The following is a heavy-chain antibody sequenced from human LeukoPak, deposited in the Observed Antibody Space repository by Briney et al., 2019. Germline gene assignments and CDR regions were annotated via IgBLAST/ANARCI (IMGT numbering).Heavy chain of an antibody. CDR3: ARHPPGGYSYQKGNWFDP. Sequence: ASVKVSCKASGYTFTSYDINWLRQATGQGLEWMVWMNPNSGNTGYAQKFQGRVTMTRNTSISTAYMELSSLRSEDTAVYYCARHPPGGYSYQKGNWFDPWGQGTLVTVSS. CDR2: MNPNSGNT. J-gene: IGHJ5*02. V-gene: IGHV1-8*01. D-gene: IGHD5-18*01. CDR1: GYTFTSYD.